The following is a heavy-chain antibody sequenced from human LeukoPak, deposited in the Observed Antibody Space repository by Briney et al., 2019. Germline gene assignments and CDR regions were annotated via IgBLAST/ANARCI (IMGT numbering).Heavy chain of an antibody. Sequence: PSETLSLTCTVSGGSISSYYWSWIRQPPGKGLEWIGYIYYSGSTNYNPSLKSRVTISVDTSKNQFSLKLSSVTAADTAVYYCAIGRWSAVAGTIYDYWGQGPLVTVSS. V-gene: IGHV4-59*01. J-gene: IGHJ4*02. CDR3: AIGRWSAVAGTIYDY. D-gene: IGHD6-19*01. CDR1: GGSISSYY. CDR2: IYYSGST.